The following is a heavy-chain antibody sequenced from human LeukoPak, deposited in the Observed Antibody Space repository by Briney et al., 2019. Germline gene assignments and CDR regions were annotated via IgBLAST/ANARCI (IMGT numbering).Heavy chain of an antibody. D-gene: IGHD6-13*01. V-gene: IGHV3-30-3*01. CDR2: ISYDGSNK. CDR3: ARRDSSSWYEDALDI. CDR1: GFTFSSYA. J-gene: IGHJ3*02. Sequence: PGGSLRLSCAASGFTFSSYAMHWVRQAPGKGLEWVAVISYDGSNKYYADSVKGRFTISRDNSKNTLYLQMNSLRAEDTAVYYCARRDSSSWYEDALDIWGQGTMVTVSS.